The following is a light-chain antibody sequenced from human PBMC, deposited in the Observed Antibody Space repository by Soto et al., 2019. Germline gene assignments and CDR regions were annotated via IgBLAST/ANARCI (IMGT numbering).Light chain of an antibody. V-gene: IGLV2-8*01. J-gene: IGLJ2*01. CDR3: SSYAGSNFVV. CDR2: EVS. CDR1: SSDVGGYNY. Sequence: QSALTQPPSASGSPGQSVTISCTGTSSDVGGYNYVSWYQQHPGKAPKLMISEVSQRPSGVPDRFSGSKSGNTASLTVSGLQAEDEADYYCSSYAGSNFVVFGGGTKVTVL.